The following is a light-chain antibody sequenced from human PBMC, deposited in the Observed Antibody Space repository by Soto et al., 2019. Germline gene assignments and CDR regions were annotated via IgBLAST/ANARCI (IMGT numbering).Light chain of an antibody. Sequence: QSALTQPASVSGSPGQSVTISCTGTSGDVGAYKYVCWYQQHPGKAPKLMIYEVSNRPSGVSDRFSGSKSGNTASLSISGLQGEDEADYYCSSYTTSNTHVFGTGTKLTVL. CDR1: SGDVGAYKY. CDR3: SSYTTSNTHV. CDR2: EVS. J-gene: IGLJ1*01. V-gene: IGLV2-14*01.